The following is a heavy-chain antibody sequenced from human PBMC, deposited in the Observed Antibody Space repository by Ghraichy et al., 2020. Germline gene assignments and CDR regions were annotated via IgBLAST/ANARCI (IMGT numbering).Heavy chain of an antibody. J-gene: IGHJ6*04. D-gene: IGHD3-9*01. Sequence: GESLNISCKGSGYTFTNYWIGWVRQMPGKGLEWLGIIHPSDSDTRYSPSFQGQVTISADKSISTAYLHWSSLKASDTAMYYCARQVGYYDFLTGYYPAGEIYYYGMDVWGKGTTVTVSS. V-gene: IGHV5-51*01. CDR1: GYTFTNYW. CDR2: IHPSDSDT. CDR3: ARQVGYYDFLTGYYPAGEIYYYGMDV.